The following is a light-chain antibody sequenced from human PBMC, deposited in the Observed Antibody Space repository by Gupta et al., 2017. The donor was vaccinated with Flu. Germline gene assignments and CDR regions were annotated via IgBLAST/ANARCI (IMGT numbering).Light chain of an antibody. CDR2: KDN. V-gene: IGLV3-25*02. CDR3: QSADSSGIWV. CDR1: VLPNQY. J-gene: IGLJ3*02. Sequence: SYELTQPPSVSVAPGHTAKLTCSGDVLPNQYVHWYQQRSGQAPVLLIYKDNERPSEIFDRFSGSSSGTTATLTISGVQAEDEADYYCQSADSSGIWVFGGGTKLTVL.